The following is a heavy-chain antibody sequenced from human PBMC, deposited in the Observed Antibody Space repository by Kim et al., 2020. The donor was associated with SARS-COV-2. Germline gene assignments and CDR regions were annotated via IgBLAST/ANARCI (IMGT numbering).Heavy chain of an antibody. Sequence: GGSLRLSCAASGFTFSSYGIHWVRQAPGKGLEWVAVISYDGSNKYYADSVKGRFTISRDNSKNTLYLQMNSLRAEDTAVYYCAKLPDYYDSSGYYLVKDYWGQGTLVTVSS. CDR1: GFTFSSYG. V-gene: IGHV3-30*18. D-gene: IGHD3-22*01. CDR2: ISYDGSNK. J-gene: IGHJ4*02. CDR3: AKLPDYYDSSGYYLVKDY.